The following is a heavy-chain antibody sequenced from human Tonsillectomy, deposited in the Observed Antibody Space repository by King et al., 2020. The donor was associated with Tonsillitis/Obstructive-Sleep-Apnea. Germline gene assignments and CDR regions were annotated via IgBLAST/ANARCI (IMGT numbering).Heavy chain of an antibody. CDR3: AREDIVVVVGYMDV. J-gene: IGHJ6*03. D-gene: IGHD2-2*01. CDR2: ISYDGTNK. Sequence: GQLVQSGGGVVQPGRSLRLSCGASGFTFRRYPMHWVRQAPGKGLEWVAVISYDGTNKYYADSVKGRFTISRDNSKNTLYLQMNSLRAEDTAVYYCAREDIVVVVGYMDVWGKGTSVTVSS. V-gene: IGHV3-30*01. CDR1: GFTFRRYP.